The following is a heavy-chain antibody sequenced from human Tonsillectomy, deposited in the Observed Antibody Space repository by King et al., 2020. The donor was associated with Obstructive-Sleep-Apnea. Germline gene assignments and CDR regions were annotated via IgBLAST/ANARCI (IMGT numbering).Heavy chain of an antibody. CDR1: GGSISSYY. V-gene: IGHV4-59*01. D-gene: IGHD2-21*02. Sequence: VQLQESGPGLVKPSETLSLTCTVSGGSISSYYWSWIRQPPGKGLEWIGDIYYSGSTNYNPSLKSRVTISVDTSKNQFSLKLSSVTAADTAVYYCARYRGDCYFDYWGQGTLVTVSS. CDR3: ARYRGDCYFDY. CDR2: IYYSGST. J-gene: IGHJ4*02.